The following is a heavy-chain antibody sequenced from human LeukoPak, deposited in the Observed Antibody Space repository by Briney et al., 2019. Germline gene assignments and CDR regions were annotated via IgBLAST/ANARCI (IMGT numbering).Heavy chain of an antibody. J-gene: IGHJ4*02. CDR2: IYYSGST. V-gene: IGHV4-39*01. D-gene: IGHD3-22*01. Sequence: SETLSLTCTVSGGSISSSSYYWGWIRQPPGKGLDWIVSIYYSGSTYYNPSLKSRFTISVDTSKNQFSLKLSSVTAADTAVYYCVNYYDSSDYQQPNHFDYWGQGTLVTVSS. CDR1: GGSISSSSYY. CDR3: VNYYDSSDYQQPNHFDY.